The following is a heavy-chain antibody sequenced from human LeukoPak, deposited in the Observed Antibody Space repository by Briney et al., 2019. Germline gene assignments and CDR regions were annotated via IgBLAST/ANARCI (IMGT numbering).Heavy chain of an antibody. V-gene: IGHV3-30*04. Sequence: PGGSLRLSCAASGFTFSSYAMHWVRQAPGKGLEWVAVISYDGSNKYYADSVKGRFTISRDKSKNTLYLQMNSLRAEDTAVYYCAREPLDYGDYYFDYWGQGTLVTVSS. CDR3: AREPLDYGDYYFDY. J-gene: IGHJ4*02. CDR1: GFTFSSYA. CDR2: ISYDGSNK. D-gene: IGHD4-17*01.